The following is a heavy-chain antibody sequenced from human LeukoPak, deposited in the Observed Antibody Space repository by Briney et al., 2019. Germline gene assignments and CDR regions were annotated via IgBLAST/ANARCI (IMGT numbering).Heavy chain of an antibody. CDR2: IYYSGST. J-gene: IGHJ6*04. V-gene: IGHV4-31*03. Sequence: SETLSLTCTVSGGSISSGGYYWSWHRQHPGQGLEWIGYIYYSGSTYYNPSLKSRVTISVDTSKNQFSLKLCSVIAGDTAVYNCARDKWFGELLACYYGMDVWGKGTTVTVSS. D-gene: IGHD3-10*01. CDR3: ARDKWFGELLACYYGMDV. CDR1: GGSISSGGYY.